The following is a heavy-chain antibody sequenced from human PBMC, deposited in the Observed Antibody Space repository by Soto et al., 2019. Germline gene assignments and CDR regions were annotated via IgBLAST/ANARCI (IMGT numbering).Heavy chain of an antibody. J-gene: IGHJ5*02. D-gene: IGHD6-19*01. CDR2: IYSGGST. V-gene: IGHV3-53*01. CDR3: TRDSEAGTKGRWFDP. CDR1: GFTVSSNY. Sequence: GGSLRLSCAASGFTVSSNYMSWVRQAPGKGLEWVSVIYSGGSTFYADSVKGRFTISRDNSKSTLYLQMNSLRAEDTAVYYCTRDSEAGTKGRWFDPWGQGTLVTVSS.